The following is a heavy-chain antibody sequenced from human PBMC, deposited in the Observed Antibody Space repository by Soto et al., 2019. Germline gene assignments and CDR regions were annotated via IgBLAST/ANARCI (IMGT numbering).Heavy chain of an antibody. CDR2: ISGSGGST. D-gene: IGHD2-2*01. J-gene: IGHJ4*02. CDR1: GFTFSSYA. Sequence: EVQLLESGGGLVQPGGSLRLSCAASGFTFSSYAISWVRQAPGKGLEWVSAISGSGGSTYYADSVKGRFTISRDNSKNTLYLQMNSLSAEDTAVYYCAKGHYCSSTSCYSYFDYWGQGTLVTVSS. V-gene: IGHV3-23*01. CDR3: AKGHYCSSTSCYSYFDY.